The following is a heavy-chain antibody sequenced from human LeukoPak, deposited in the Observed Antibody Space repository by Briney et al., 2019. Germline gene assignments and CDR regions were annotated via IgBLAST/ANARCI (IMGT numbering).Heavy chain of an antibody. V-gene: IGHV4-30-4*01. J-gene: IGHJ3*02. CDR1: GGSISSGDYY. CDR3: ARSIVGATSGVSVDAFDI. Sequence: SETLSLTCTVSGGSISSGDYYWSWIRQPPGKGLEWIGYIYYSGSTYYNPSLKSRVTISVDTSKDQFSLKLSSVTAADTAVYYCARSIVGATSGVSVDAFDIWGQGTMVTVSS. D-gene: IGHD1-26*01. CDR2: IYYSGST.